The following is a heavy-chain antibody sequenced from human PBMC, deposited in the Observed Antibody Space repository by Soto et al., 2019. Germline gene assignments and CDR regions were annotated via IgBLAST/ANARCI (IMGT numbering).Heavy chain of an antibody. CDR1: GASITTGNYY. CDR3: AIYDSSGSRGFQH. J-gene: IGHJ1*01. CDR2: IYYSGST. D-gene: IGHD3-22*01. Sequence: SETLSLTCTLSGASITTGNYYWSWIRQHPGKGLEWIGYIYYSGSTYYNPSLKSRVTISVDTSKNQFSLKLSSVTAADTAVYYCAIYDSSGSRGFQHWGQGTLVTVSS. V-gene: IGHV4-31*03.